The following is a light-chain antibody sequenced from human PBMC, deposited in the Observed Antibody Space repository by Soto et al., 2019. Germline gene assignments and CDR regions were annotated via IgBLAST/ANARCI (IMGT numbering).Light chain of an antibody. V-gene: IGKV1-39*01. CDR1: QSISSY. CDR2: AAS. Sequence: DIQMTQSPSSLSASVGDRVTITCRASQSISSYLNWYQQKPGKAPKLLIYAASSLQSAVPSRFSGSGSGTDFTLTISSLQPEDFATYYCQQTYSTPYTFGQVTKLEIK. CDR3: QQTYSTPYT. J-gene: IGKJ2*01.